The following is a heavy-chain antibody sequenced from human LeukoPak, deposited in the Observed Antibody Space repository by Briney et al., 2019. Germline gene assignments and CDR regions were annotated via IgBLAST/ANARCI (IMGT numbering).Heavy chain of an antibody. Sequence: GGSLRLSCAASGFTFSSYWMHWVRQGPGKGLVWVSRINSDGSSTTYADSVKGRFTISRDNAKNTLYLQMNSLRAEDTAVYYCARDNYYDSGGYYYPGYFDCWGQGTLVTVSS. J-gene: IGHJ4*02. D-gene: IGHD3-22*01. V-gene: IGHV3-74*01. CDR1: GFTFSSYW. CDR3: ARDNYYDSGGYYYPGYFDC. CDR2: INSDGSST.